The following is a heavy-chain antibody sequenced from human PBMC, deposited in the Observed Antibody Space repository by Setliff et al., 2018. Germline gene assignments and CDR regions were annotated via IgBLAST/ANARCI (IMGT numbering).Heavy chain of an antibody. CDR1: GGTFSSFA. Sequence: GASVKVSCKTPGGTFSSFAVSWVRQAPGQRPEWMGRLIPFFGATIYAQKFQGRVTITADQSTSTVFMELNSLRSEDTAFYYCARDSRQWLEGGASGDMDIWGQGTAVTVSS. D-gene: IGHD6-19*01. J-gene: IGHJ6*02. V-gene: IGHV1-69*13. CDR3: ARDSRQWLEGGASGDMDI. CDR2: LIPFFGAT.